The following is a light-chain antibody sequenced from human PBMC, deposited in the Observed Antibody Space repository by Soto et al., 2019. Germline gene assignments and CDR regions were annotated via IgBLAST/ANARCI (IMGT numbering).Light chain of an antibody. CDR3: GAWDESLNGYV. CDR2: TDN. V-gene: IGLV1-44*01. Sequence: QSALTQPASVSGSPGQSITISCAGTSSDIGAYKYVSWYQQLPGTAPKVLIYTDNERPSGVPDRFSGSKSGTSASLAINGLQSGDEADYYCGAWDESLNGYVFGTGTKLTVL. J-gene: IGLJ1*01. CDR1: SSDIGAYKY.